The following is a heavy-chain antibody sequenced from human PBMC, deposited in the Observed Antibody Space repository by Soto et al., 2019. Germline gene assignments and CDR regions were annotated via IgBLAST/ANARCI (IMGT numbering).Heavy chain of an antibody. CDR3: ARDLWVGESFRYYFDY. V-gene: IGHV1-3*01. CDR2: INAGSGNT. J-gene: IGHJ4*02. D-gene: IGHD3-10*01. CDR1: GYTFTGFS. Sequence: QVQLVQSGAEVKKPGASVRVSCKASGYTFTGFSLHWVRQAPGQRLEWMGWINAGSGNTKYSQKFQGRVTITRDTSASTAYMELSSLTSEDTAVYYCARDLWVGESFRYYFDYWAQGTLVTVSS.